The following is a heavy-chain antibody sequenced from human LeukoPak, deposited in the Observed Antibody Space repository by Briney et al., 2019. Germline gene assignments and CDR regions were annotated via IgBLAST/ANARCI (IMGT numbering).Heavy chain of an antibody. V-gene: IGHV1-46*01. J-gene: IGHJ4*02. CDR2: INPSGGST. D-gene: IGHD5-18*01. CDR3: VRYSYGHKHYFDY. Sequence: ASVKVSCKASGYTFTSYYMHWVRQAPGQGLEWMGIINPSGGSTSYAQKFQGRVTMTRDMSTSTVYMELSSLRSEDTAVYYCVRYSYGHKHYFDYWGQGTLVTVSS. CDR1: GYTFTSYY.